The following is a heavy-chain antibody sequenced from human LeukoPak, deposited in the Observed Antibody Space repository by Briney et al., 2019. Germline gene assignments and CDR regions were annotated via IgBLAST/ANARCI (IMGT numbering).Heavy chain of an antibody. Sequence: AGGSLRLSCAASGFTFTNYWMSWVRQAPGKWLELVANIKQDRSEKYYVDSVKGRFTISRHNAKNSLYLQMNSLRAEDTAVYYCARLREIPVFGVVTKSTSYFDYWGQGTLVTVSS. V-gene: IGHV3-7*01. D-gene: IGHD3-3*01. CDR1: GFTFTNYW. J-gene: IGHJ4*02. CDR3: ARLREIPVFGVVTKSTSYFDY. CDR2: IKQDRSEK.